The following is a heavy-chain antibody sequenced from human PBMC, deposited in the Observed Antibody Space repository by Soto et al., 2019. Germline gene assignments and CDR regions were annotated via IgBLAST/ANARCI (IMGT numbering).Heavy chain of an antibody. J-gene: IGHJ3*02. D-gene: IGHD2-2*01. CDR1: GFTFSSYA. Sequence: PGGSLRLSCAASGFTFSSYAMSWVRQAPGKGLEWVSAISGSGGSTYYADSVKGRFTISRDNSKNTLYLQMNSLRAEATAVYYCANDWDVYCRSTSSYFKGALDRWGQETMVTVSS. CDR3: ANDWDVYCRSTSSYFKGALDR. V-gene: IGHV3-23*01. CDR2: ISGSGGST.